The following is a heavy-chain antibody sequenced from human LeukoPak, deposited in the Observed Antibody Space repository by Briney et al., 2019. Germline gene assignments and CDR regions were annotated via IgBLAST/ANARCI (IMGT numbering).Heavy chain of an antibody. Sequence: GRSLRLSCAASGFTFGSYGMHWVRQAPGKGLEWVAVISYDGSNKYYADSVKGRFTISRDNSKNTLYLQMNSLRAEDTAVYYCAKDLLLGYSGYDWGEPYYYYYGMDVWGKGTTVTVSS. CDR3: AKDLLLGYSGYDWGEPYYYYYGMDV. CDR1: GFTFGSYG. J-gene: IGHJ6*04. D-gene: IGHD5-12*01. V-gene: IGHV3-30*18. CDR2: ISYDGSNK.